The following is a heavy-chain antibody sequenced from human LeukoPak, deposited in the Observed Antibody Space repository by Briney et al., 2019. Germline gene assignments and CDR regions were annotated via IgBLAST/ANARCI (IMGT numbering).Heavy chain of an antibody. D-gene: IGHD3-3*01. CDR3: ARDTGILEWLPPDRYYYYYYMDV. V-gene: IGHV1-18*01. J-gene: IGHJ6*03. Sequence: ASVKVSCKASGYTFTSYGISWVRQAPGQGLEWMGWISAYNGNTNYAQKFQGRVTITADESTSTAYMELSSLRSEDTAVYYCARDTGILEWLPPDRYYYYYYMDVWGKGTTVTVSS. CDR2: ISAYNGNT. CDR1: GYTFTSYG.